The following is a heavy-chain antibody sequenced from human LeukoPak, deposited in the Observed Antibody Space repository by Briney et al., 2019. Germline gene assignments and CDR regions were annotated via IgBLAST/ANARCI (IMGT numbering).Heavy chain of an antibody. Sequence: GGSLRLSCAASGFTFSSYWMHWVRQAPGKGLEWVAVIWYDGSNKYYADSVKGRFTISRDNSNNMLYLQMNSLRAEDTAVYYCARGASDGGNSLDYWGQGTLVTVSS. J-gene: IGHJ4*02. D-gene: IGHD4-23*01. CDR1: GFTFSSYW. CDR3: ARGASDGGNSLDY. CDR2: IWYDGSNK. V-gene: IGHV3-33*08.